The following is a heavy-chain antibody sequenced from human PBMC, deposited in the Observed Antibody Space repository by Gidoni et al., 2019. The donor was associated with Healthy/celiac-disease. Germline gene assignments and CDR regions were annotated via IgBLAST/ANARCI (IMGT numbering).Heavy chain of an antibody. Sequence: ASGFTFSSYSMNWVRQAPGKGLEWVSYISSSSSTIYYADSVKGRFTISRDNAKNSLYLQMNSLRAEDTAVYYCARVGPPAYGDYGGYWGQGTLVTVSS. CDR3: ARVGPPAYGDYGGY. CDR1: GFTFSSYS. D-gene: IGHD4-17*01. J-gene: IGHJ4*02. V-gene: IGHV3-48*01. CDR2: ISSSSSTI.